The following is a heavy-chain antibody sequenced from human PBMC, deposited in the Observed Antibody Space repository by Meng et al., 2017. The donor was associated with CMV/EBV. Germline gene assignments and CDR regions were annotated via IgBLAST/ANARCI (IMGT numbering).Heavy chain of an antibody. V-gene: IGHV4-39*07. J-gene: IGHJ6*02. CDR3: ARSGYCSSTSCYWVYYYGMDV. Sequence: SETLSLSCTVSGGSISSSSYYWGGIRQPPGKGLEWIGSIYYSGSTYYNPSLKSRVTISVDTSKNQFSLKLSSVTAADTAVYYCARSGYCSSTSCYWVYYYGMDVWGQGTTVTVSS. CDR2: IYYSGST. CDR1: GGSISSSSYY. D-gene: IGHD2-2*01.